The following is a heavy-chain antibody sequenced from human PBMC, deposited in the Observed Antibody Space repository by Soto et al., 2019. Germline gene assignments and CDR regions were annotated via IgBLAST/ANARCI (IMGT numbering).Heavy chain of an antibody. Sequence: GGSLRLSCAASGFTFSSYAMSWVRQAPGKGLEWVSAISGSGGSTYYADSVKGRFTISRDNSKNTLYLQMNSLRAEDTAVYYCASISMVVVAAATLGAFDIWGQGTMVTVSS. J-gene: IGHJ3*02. CDR2: ISGSGGST. CDR1: GFTFSSYA. V-gene: IGHV3-23*01. CDR3: ASISMVVVAAATLGAFDI. D-gene: IGHD2-15*01.